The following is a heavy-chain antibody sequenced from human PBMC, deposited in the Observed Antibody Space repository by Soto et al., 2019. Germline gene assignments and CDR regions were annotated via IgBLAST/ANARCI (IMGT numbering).Heavy chain of an antibody. V-gene: IGHV4-39*01. Sequence: SETLSLTCTVSGGSIGSSSDYWGWIRQPPGKGLEWIGSIYYSGSTYYNPSLKSRVTISVDTSKNQFSLKLSSVTAADTAVYYCARHVAGPGNHIAAASGNFDYWGQGTLVTVSS. CDR2: IYYSGST. CDR3: ARHVAGPGNHIAAASGNFDY. J-gene: IGHJ4*02. D-gene: IGHD6-13*01. CDR1: GGSIGSSSDY.